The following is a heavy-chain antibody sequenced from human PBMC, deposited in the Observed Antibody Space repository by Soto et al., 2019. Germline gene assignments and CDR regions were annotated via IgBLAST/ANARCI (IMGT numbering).Heavy chain of an antibody. CDR2: ISSSSSYI. D-gene: IGHD1-26*01. V-gene: IGHV3-21*01. CDR3: ARDWATTDYYYGMNV. Sequence: GGSLRLSCAASGFTFSSYSMNWVRQAPGKGLEWVSSISSSSSYIYYADSVKGRFTISRDNAKNSLYLQMNSLRAEDTAVYYCARDWATTDYYYGMNVWGQGTTVTVS. J-gene: IGHJ6*02. CDR1: GFTFSSYS.